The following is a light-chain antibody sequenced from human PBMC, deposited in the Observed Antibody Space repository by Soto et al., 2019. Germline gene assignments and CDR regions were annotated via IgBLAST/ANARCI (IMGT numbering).Light chain of an antibody. Sequence: QSALTQPPSASGSPGQSVTISCTGTSSDVGGYNYVSWYQQHPGKAPKLMIYEVSKWPSGVPDRFSCAKSGNTASLTVSGLQAEDEADYYCSSYAGSKNLVFGGGTKLTVL. CDR1: SSDVGGYNY. V-gene: IGLV2-8*01. CDR3: SSYAGSKNLV. CDR2: EVS. J-gene: IGLJ2*01.